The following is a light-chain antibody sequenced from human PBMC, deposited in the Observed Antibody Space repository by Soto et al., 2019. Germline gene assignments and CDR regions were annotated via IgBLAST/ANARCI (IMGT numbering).Light chain of an antibody. Sequence: QSVLTQPASVSGSPGQSITISCTGTSSDVGSYNLVSWYQQHPGKAPKLMIYEVSKRPSGVSNRFSGSKPGNTASLTTSGLQAEDEADYYCCSYAGSSTFYVFGTGTKVTVL. J-gene: IGLJ1*01. CDR3: CSYAGSSTFYV. CDR2: EVS. CDR1: SSDVGSYNL. V-gene: IGLV2-23*02.